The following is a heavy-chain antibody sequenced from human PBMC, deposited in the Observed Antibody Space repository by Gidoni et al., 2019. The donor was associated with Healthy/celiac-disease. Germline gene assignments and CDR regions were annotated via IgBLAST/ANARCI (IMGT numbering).Heavy chain of an antibody. V-gene: IGHV1-18*01. D-gene: IGHD3-3*01. J-gene: IGHJ4*02. CDR1: GYPFTSYG. CDR3: ARAAGPYDFWSGYYIPEGYYFDY. CDR2: ISASNGNT. Sequence: QVQLVQSGAEVKKPGASVKVSCKAYGYPFTSYGISWVRQAPGQGLEWMGGISASNGNTNYAQKRQGRVTMTTDTSTSTAYMELRSLRSDDTAVYYCARAAGPYDFWSGYYIPEGYYFDYWGQGTLVTVSS.